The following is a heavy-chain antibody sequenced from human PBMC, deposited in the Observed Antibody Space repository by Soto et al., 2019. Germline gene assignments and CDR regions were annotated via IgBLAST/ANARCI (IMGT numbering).Heavy chain of an antibody. CDR1: GDSISSYY. CDR3: ARGVATIGP. V-gene: IGHV4-59*01. CDR2: IYYSGST. Sequence: QVQLQESGPRLVKPSETLSLTCTVSGDSISSYYWSWIRQPPGKGLEWIGYIYYSGSTNYNPSLKSRVTISVDTPKNQLSLKLTSVTAADTAVYYCARGVATIGPWVQGTLVTVSS. J-gene: IGHJ5*02. D-gene: IGHD5-12*01.